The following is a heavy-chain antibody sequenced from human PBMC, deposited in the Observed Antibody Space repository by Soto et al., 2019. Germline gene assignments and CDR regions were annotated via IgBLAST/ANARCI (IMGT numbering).Heavy chain of an antibody. Sequence: QVQLVQSGAEVKKPGASVKVSCKASGYTFTGYYMHWVRQAPGQGLEWMGWINPNRGGTNYAQKFQGRVTMTRDTSISTAYMELSRLRSDDTAVYYCATSPLMPPYYGMDVWGQGTTVTVSS. CDR3: ATSPLMPPYYGMDV. J-gene: IGHJ6*02. CDR2: INPNRGGT. D-gene: IGHD2-2*01. V-gene: IGHV1-2*02. CDR1: GYTFTGYY.